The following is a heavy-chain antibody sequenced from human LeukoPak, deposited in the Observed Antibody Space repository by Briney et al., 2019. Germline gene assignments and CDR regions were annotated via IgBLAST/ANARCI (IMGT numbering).Heavy chain of an antibody. CDR2: INHSGST. CDR3: ARHESAATSNWFDP. J-gene: IGHJ5*02. CDR1: GGSFSGYY. D-gene: IGHD2-15*01. V-gene: IGHV4-34*01. Sequence: SETLSLTCAVYGGSFSGYYWSWIRQPPGKGLEWIGEINHSGSTNYNPSLKSRVTISVDTSKNQFSLKLSSVTAADTAVYYCARHESAATSNWFDPWGQGTLVTVSS.